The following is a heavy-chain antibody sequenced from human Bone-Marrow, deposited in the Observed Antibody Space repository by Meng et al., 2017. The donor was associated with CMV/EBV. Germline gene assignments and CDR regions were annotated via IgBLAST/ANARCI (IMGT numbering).Heavy chain of an antibody. Sequence: SETLSLTCSVAGGPVSFGDYYWNWIRQHPGKGLEWIVYIYYSGSTKYNPSLKSRVTMSMDTYKNQFSLRLRSVTTADTAVYYCARLDYKWGYSFDSWGQGTLVTVSS. J-gene: IGHJ4*02. V-gene: IGHV4-61*08. CDR3: ARLDYKWGYSFDS. D-gene: IGHD4-11*01. CDR1: GGPVSFGDYY. CDR2: IYYSGST.